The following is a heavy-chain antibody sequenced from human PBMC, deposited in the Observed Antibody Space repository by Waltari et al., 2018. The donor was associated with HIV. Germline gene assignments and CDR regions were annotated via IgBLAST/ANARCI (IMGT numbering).Heavy chain of an antibody. Sequence: QVQLVESGGGVVKAGRPLSLCCAASGFSCSCYALQRVRQAPGKGLEWVAVISYDGSNKYYADSVKGRFTISRDNSKNTLYLQMNSLRAEDTAVYYCASFSGYGYYYYYTMDVWGQGTTVTVSS. CDR2: ISYDGSNK. D-gene: IGHD5-12*01. CDR1: GFSCSCYA. CDR3: ASFSGYGYYYYYTMDV. J-gene: IGHJ6*02. V-gene: IGHV3-30*04.